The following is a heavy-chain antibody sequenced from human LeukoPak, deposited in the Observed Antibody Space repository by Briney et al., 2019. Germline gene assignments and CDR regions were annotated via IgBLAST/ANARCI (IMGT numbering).Heavy chain of an antibody. D-gene: IGHD3-9*01. CDR2: IYYSGSA. Sequence: PSETLSLTCTVSGGSISSSYWSWIRQPPGKGLEWIGYIYYSGSANYNPSLKSRVTISVDTSKNQFSLKMSSVTAADTAVYYCASLHNFDLYYWGQGTLVTVSS. V-gene: IGHV4-59*08. J-gene: IGHJ4*02. CDR1: GGSISSSY. CDR3: ASLHNFDLYY.